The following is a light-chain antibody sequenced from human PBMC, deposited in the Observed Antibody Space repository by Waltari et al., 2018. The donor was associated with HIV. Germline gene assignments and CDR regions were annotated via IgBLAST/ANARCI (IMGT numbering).Light chain of an antibody. CDR1: SSSGQY. V-gene: IGLV3-25*03. J-gene: IGLJ3*02. CDR2: KDT. CDR3: QSADSSGGFRV. Sequence: SYELTQPPSVSVSPGQTATITCSGDSSSGQYAYWYQQRPGQATVAIIYKDTVRPSGIPERFSGSSSGKTVTLIISEAQTEDEADYYCQSADSSGGFRVFGGGTRLSVL.